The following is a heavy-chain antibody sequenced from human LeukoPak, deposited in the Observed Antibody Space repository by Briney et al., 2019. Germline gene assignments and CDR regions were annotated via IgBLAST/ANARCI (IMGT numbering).Heavy chain of an antibody. Sequence: GASVKVSCKASGYTFTGYYMHWVRQAPGQGLEWMGWINPNSGGTNYAQKFQGRVTMTRDTSISTAYMELSRLRSDETAVYYCARGSMGIAAAGMGNWGQGTLVTVSS. CDR3: ARGSMGIAAAGMGN. CDR2: INPNSGGT. J-gene: IGHJ4*02. CDR1: GYTFTGYY. V-gene: IGHV1-2*02. D-gene: IGHD6-13*01.